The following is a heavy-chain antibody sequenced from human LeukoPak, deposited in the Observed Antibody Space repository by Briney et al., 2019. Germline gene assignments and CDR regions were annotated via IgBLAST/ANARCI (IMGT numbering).Heavy chain of an antibody. V-gene: IGHV3-69-1*01. CDR2: IGSDNKL. CDR1: GFTFSAYA. J-gene: IGHJ4*02. Sequence: GGSLRLSCEASGFTFSAYAMTWVRQAPGQGLEWVSSIGSDNKLHYSEAVKGRFAITRDNYKNTLYLQMNSLRGEDTAVYYCARGYHDFDYRGQGTMVSVSS. CDR3: ARGYHDFDY. D-gene: IGHD3-22*01.